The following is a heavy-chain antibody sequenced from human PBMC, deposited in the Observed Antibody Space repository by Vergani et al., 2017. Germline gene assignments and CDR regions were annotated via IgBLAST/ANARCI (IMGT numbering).Heavy chain of an antibody. CDR3: AKGGIAAHYSSGWYDEGKPDC. D-gene: IGHD6-19*01. J-gene: IGHJ4*02. CDR1: GFTFSSYA. CDR2: ISGSGGST. Sequence: EVQLLESGGGLVQPGGSLRLSCAASGFTFSSYAMSWVRQAPGKGLEWVSAISGSGGSTYYADSVKGRFTISRDNSKNTLYLQMNSLRAEDTAVYYCAKGGIAAHYSSGWYDEGKPDCWGQGTLVTVSS. V-gene: IGHV3-23*01.